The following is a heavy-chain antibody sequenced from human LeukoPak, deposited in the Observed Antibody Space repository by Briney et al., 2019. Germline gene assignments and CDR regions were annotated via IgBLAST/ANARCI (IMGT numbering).Heavy chain of an antibody. J-gene: IGHJ4*02. V-gene: IGHV4-59*01. D-gene: IGHD3-3*01. Sequence: SETLSLTCTVSGVSISSSYWSWIRQPPGKGLEWIGYFYYSGNTNYNPSLKSRVTMSVDTSKNQFSLDLRSVTAADTAVFYCVRLRFWSGYPFFDSWGQGTLVTVSP. CDR2: FYYSGNT. CDR1: GVSISSSY. CDR3: VRLRFWSGYPFFDS.